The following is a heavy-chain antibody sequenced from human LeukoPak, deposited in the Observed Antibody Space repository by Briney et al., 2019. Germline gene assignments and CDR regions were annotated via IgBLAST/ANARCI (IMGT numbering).Heavy chain of an antibody. D-gene: IGHD7-27*01. J-gene: IGHJ3*02. CDR3: ARHWGDAFDI. Sequence: SETLSLTCTVSGGSISSYYWSWIRQPPGKGLEWIGYIYYSGSTNYNPSLKSRVTISVDTSKNQFSLKLSSVTAADTAVYYCARHWGDAFDIWGQGTMVTVSS. V-gene: IGHV4-59*08. CDR1: GGSISSYY. CDR2: IYYSGST.